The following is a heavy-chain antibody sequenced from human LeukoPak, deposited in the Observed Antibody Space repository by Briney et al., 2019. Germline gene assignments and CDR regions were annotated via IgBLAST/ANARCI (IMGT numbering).Heavy chain of an antibody. V-gene: IGHV3-48*03. D-gene: IGHD3-10*02. CDR3: AELGITMIGGV. CDR1: GFMFSTYE. CDR2: ISSSGSTI. Sequence: GGSLRHSCAASGFMFSTYEMNWVRQAPGKGLEWVSYISSSGSTIYYADSVKGRFTISRDNAKNSLYLQMNSLRAEDTAVYYCAELGITMIGGVWGKGTTVTISS. J-gene: IGHJ6*04.